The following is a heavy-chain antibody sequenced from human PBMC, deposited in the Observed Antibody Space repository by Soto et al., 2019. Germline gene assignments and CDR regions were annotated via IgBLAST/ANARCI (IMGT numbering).Heavy chain of an antibody. V-gene: IGHV4-4*07. Sequence: SETLSLTCTASGGTISIYYWSLMRQPAGKGLEWIGRIYTSGSTNYNPSLKSRVTMSVDTSKKQFSLKLSSVTAEETAVYYCARDILIGLKNYDYGMDVWGQGTTITVSS. D-gene: IGHD3-9*01. CDR2: IYTSGST. J-gene: IGHJ6*02. CDR1: GGTISIYY. CDR3: ARDILIGLKNYDYGMDV.